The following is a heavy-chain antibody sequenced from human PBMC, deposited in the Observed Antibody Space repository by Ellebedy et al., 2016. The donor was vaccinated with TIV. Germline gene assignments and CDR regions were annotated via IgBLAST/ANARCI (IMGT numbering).Heavy chain of an antibody. J-gene: IGHJ4*02. CDR3: AKDQVDY. CDR2: TRYDGNNK. V-gene: IGHV3-30*02. Sequence: GESLKISCAASGFTFSHYGMHWVRQAPGKGLEWVAFTRYDGNNKYYADSVKGRFTISRDNSKNTLYLEMNSLRVEDTAVYYCAKDQVDYWGQGTLVTVSS. CDR1: GFTFSHYG.